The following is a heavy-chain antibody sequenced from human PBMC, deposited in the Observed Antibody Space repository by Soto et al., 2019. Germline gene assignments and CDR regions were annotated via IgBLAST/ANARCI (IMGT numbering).Heavy chain of an antibody. CDR3: AREAKCGSDCDSPAEYSQH. Sequence: QVQLVQSGAEVKKPGASVKVSCKASGYTFSNYGISWVRQAPGQGLEWMGWISGYNGTTYYAERLQGRVTMTTDTSTSTAYMELRSLRSDDTTVYYCAREAKCGSDCDSPAEYSQHWGQGTLVTVSS. J-gene: IGHJ1*01. CDR2: ISGYNGTT. CDR1: GYTFSNYG. D-gene: IGHD2-21*02. V-gene: IGHV1-18*04.